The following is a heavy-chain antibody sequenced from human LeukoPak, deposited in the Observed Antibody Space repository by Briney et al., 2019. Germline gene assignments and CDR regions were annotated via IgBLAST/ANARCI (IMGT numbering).Heavy chain of an antibody. CDR3: AREGYYGSGSPPSLYFDY. CDR1: GFTFRNYV. Sequence: GGSLGLSCAASGFTFRNYVIHWVRQAPGKGLEWLAVTSSDLNVKLYADSVKGRFTISRDNSRSTLYLQMNSLRPEDTAIYYCAREGYYGSGSPPSLYFDYWGQGTLVTVSS. V-gene: IGHV3-30-3*01. CDR2: TSSDLNVK. J-gene: IGHJ4*02. D-gene: IGHD3-10*01.